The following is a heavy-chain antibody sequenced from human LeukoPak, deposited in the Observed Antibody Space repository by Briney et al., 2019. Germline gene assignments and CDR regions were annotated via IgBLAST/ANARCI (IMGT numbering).Heavy chain of an antibody. J-gene: IGHJ6*04. Sequence: GGSLRPSCAASGFTFDDYAMNWVRQAPGKGLEWVSGINWNGGNTAYADSVKGRFTISRDNAKNSLYLQMNSLRAEDTAVYYCAELGITMIGGVWGKGTTVTISS. CDR2: INWNGGNT. V-gene: IGHV3-20*04. CDR1: GFTFDDYA. CDR3: AELGITMIGGV. D-gene: IGHD3-10*02.